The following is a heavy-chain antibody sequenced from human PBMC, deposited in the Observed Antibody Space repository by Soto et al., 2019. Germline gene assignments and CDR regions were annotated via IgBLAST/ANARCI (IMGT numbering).Heavy chain of an antibody. CDR1: GGSFSPNY. J-gene: IGHJ6*02. V-gene: IGHV4-59*01. D-gene: IGHD6-13*01. CDR3: ASSNIAAAGFYYYGMDV. Sequence: SETLSLTCTVSGGSFSPNYWSWIRQPPGKGLEWIGYIYYGGSTNYHPSLKSRVTISVDTSKNQFSLKLSSVTAADTAVYYCASSNIAAAGFYYYGMDVWGRGTTVTVSS. CDR2: IYYGGST.